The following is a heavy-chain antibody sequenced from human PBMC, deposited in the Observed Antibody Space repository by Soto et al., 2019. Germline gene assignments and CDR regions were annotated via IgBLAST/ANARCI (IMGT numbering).Heavy chain of an antibody. Sequence: SETLSLTCSVSGDSVGSGTNYWGWIRQPPGKGLEWVGTIYHSGNTYYNPTLKSRVAISVDMSKNQFSLRLNSVTAADTAVYYCARHEWLQLWLVTEYWGQGALVTVSS. J-gene: IGHJ4*02. D-gene: IGHD5-18*01. CDR1: GDSVGSGTNY. V-gene: IGHV4-39*01. CDR3: ARHEWLQLWLVTEY. CDR2: IYHSGNT.